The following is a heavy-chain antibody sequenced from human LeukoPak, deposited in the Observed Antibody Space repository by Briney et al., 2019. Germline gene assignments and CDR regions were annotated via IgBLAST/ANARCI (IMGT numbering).Heavy chain of an antibody. Sequence: SVKVSCKASGGTFSSYAISWVRQAPGQGLEWMGGIIPIFGTANYAQKFQGRVTSTADESTSTAYMELSSLRSEDTAVYYCARMRFYDFWSGYYWFDPWGQGTLVTVSS. V-gene: IGHV1-69*01. J-gene: IGHJ5*02. D-gene: IGHD3-3*01. CDR1: GGTFSSYA. CDR3: ARMRFYDFWSGYYWFDP. CDR2: IIPIFGTA.